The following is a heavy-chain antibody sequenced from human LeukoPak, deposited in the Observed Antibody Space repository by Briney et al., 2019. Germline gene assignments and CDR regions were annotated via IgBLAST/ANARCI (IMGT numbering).Heavy chain of an antibody. D-gene: IGHD1-14*01. CDR1: GFTFSSYS. V-gene: IGHV3-21*01. Sequence: GGSLRLSCAASGFTFSSYSMNWVRQAPGKGLEWVSSISSSSSYIYYADSVKGRFTISRDNAKNSLYLQMNSLRAEDTAVYYCARDFPPQPQEVSYYYYYYMDVWGKGTTVTVSS. CDR2: ISSSSSYI. CDR3: ARDFPPQPQEVSYYYYYYMDV. J-gene: IGHJ6*03.